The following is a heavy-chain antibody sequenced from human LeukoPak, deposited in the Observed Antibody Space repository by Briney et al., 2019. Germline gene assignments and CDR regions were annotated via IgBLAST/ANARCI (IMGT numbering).Heavy chain of an antibody. Sequence: SQTLSLTCAISGDSVSSNSAAWNWIRQSPSRGLEWLGRTYYGSKWYNDYAVSVKSRITINPDTSKNQFSLQLNSVTPEDTAVYYCARDAEGYSSSWYYWFDPWGQGTLVTVSS. CDR3: ARDAEGYSSSWYYWFDP. CDR2: TYYGSKWYN. J-gene: IGHJ5*02. CDR1: GDSVSSNSAA. D-gene: IGHD6-13*01. V-gene: IGHV6-1*01.